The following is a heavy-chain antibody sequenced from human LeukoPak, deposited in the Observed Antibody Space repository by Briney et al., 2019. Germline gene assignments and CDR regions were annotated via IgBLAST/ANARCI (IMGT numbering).Heavy chain of an antibody. CDR1: GGSFSGYY. CDR2: INHSGST. J-gene: IGHJ4*02. CDR3: ARGRKVVVVPAARGPHYYFDY. V-gene: IGHV4-34*01. D-gene: IGHD2-2*01. Sequence: SETLSLTCAVYGGSFSGYYWSWIRQPPGKGLERIGEINHSGSTNYNPSLKSRVTISVDTSKNQFSLKLSSVTAADTAVYYCARGRKVVVVPAARGPHYYFDYWGQGTLVTVSS.